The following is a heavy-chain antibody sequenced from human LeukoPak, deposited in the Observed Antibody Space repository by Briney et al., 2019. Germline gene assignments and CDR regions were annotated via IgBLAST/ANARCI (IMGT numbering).Heavy chain of an antibody. CDR1: GGSISSSSYY. J-gene: IGHJ3*02. CDR2: IYYSGST. D-gene: IGHD6-13*01. Sequence: SETLSLTCTVSGGSISSSSYYWGWIRQPPGKGLEWIGSIYYSGSTYYNPSLKSRVTISVDTSKNQFSLKLSSVTAADTAVYYCARLKQQLVPADIWGQGTMVTVSS. V-gene: IGHV4-39*01. CDR3: ARLKQQLVPADI.